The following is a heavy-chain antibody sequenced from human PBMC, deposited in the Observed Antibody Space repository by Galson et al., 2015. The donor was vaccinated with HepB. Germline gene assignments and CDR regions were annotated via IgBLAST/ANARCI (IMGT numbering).Heavy chain of an antibody. V-gene: IGHV1-18*04. CDR3: VRGPWFGELTGILVLQH. D-gene: IGHD3-10*01. CDR2: INPYNGGI. Sequence: SVKVSCKASGYTFTSYGISWVRQAPGQGLEWVGWINPYNGGINYAQKFQARVTMTTDTSTSTAYMELRSLTSDDTAVYFCVRGPWFGELTGILVLQHWGQGTLVTVSS. CDR1: GYTFTSYG. J-gene: IGHJ1*01.